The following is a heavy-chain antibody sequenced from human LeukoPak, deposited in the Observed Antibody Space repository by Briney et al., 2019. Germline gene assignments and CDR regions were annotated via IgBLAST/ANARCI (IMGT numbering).Heavy chain of an antibody. V-gene: IGHV3-48*01. CDR2: ISSSSSTI. Sequence: GGSLRLSCAASGFTFSSYSMNLVRQAPGKGLEWVSYISSSSSTIYYADSVKGRFTISRDNAKNSLYLQMNSLRAEDTAVYYCARVGDFWSGYYHPFDYWGQGTLVTVSS. J-gene: IGHJ4*02. CDR3: ARVGDFWSGYYHPFDY. CDR1: GFTFSSYS. D-gene: IGHD3-3*01.